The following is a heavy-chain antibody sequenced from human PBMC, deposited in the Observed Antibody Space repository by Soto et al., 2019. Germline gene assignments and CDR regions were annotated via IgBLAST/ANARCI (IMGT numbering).Heavy chain of an antibody. Sequence: GGSLRLSCAASGFTFSGSAMHWVRQASGKGLEWVGRIRSKANSYATAYAASVKGRFTISRDDSKNTAYLQMNSLKTEDTAVYYCTRSNWNDEVVDYWGQGTLVTVSS. CDR1: GFTFSGSA. V-gene: IGHV3-73*01. CDR2: IRSKANSYAT. J-gene: IGHJ4*02. CDR3: TRSNWNDEVVDY. D-gene: IGHD1-1*01.